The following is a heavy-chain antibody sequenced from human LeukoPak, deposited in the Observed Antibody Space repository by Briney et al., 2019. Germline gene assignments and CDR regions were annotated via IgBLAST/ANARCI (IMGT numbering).Heavy chain of an antibody. CDR3: ARVEMAPQTAPYYYYGMDV. Sequence: GRSLRLSCAASGFTFSSYGMHWVRQAAGKGLEWVAVIRYDGSNKYYADSVKGRFTISRDNSKNTLYLQMNSLRAEDTAVYYCARVEMAPQTAPYYYYGMDVWGQGTTVIVSS. V-gene: IGHV3-33*01. CDR2: IRYDGSNK. J-gene: IGHJ6*02. D-gene: IGHD5-24*01. CDR1: GFTFSSYG.